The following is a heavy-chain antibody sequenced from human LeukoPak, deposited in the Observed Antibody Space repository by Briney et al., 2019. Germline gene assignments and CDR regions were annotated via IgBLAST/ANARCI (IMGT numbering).Heavy chain of an antibody. Sequence: SETLSLTCTVSGGSVSSGSYYWSWIRQPPGKGLEWIGYIYYSGSTNYNPSLKSRVTISVDTSKNQFSLKLSSVTAADTAVYYCARGVKYSIRDQNAFDPWGQGTLVTVSS. CDR2: IYYSGST. CDR3: ARGVKYSIRDQNAFDP. CDR1: GGSVSSGSYY. J-gene: IGHJ5*02. D-gene: IGHD6-13*01. V-gene: IGHV4-61*01.